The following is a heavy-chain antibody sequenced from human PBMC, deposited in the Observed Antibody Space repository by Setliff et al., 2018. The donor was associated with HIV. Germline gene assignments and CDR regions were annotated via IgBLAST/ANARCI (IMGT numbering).Heavy chain of an antibody. J-gene: IGHJ4*02. V-gene: IGHV4-38-2*01. D-gene: IGHD1-1*01. CDR1: GYSISSGYY. CDR2: SYHSVST. Sequence: SETLSLTCAVSGYSISSGYYWGWIRQPPGKGLEWIGHSYHSVSTYYNPSRKSRVTISVDTSKNQFSLKLSSVTAADTAMYYCARLDSNESFDYWGQGTLVTVSS. CDR3: ARLDSNESFDY.